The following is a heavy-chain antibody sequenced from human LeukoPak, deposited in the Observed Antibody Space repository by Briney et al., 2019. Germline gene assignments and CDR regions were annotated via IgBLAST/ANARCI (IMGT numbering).Heavy chain of an antibody. CDR1: GYTFTGYY. CDR3: ARGYLGAMVREGNFDY. CDR2: INPNSGGT. D-gene: IGHD3-10*01. V-gene: IGHV1-2*02. Sequence: ASVKVSCKASGYTFTGYYMHWVRQAPGQGLEWMGWINPNSGGTNYAQKFQGRVTMTRDTSISTAYMELSRLRSDDTAVYYCARGYLGAMVREGNFDYWGQGTLVTVSS. J-gene: IGHJ4*02.